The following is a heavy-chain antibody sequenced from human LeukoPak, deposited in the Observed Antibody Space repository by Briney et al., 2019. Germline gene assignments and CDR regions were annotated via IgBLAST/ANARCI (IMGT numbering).Heavy chain of an antibody. V-gene: IGHV4-34*01. J-gene: IGHJ4*02. CDR3: AREGRSGSYLYYFDY. Sequence: SETLSLTCAVYGGSFSGYYWSWIRQPPGKGLEWIGEINHSGSTNYNPSLKSRVTISVDTSKNQFSLKLSSVTAADTAVYYCAREGRSGSYLYYFDYWGQGTLVIVSS. CDR1: GGSFSGYY. D-gene: IGHD3-10*01. CDR2: INHSGST.